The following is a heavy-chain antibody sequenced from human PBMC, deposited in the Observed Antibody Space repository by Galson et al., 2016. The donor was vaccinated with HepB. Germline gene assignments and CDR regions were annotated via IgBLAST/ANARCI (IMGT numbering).Heavy chain of an antibody. CDR3: ARGGGWISEY. D-gene: IGHD5-12*01. V-gene: IGHV3-7*03. CDR1: GFTFSTQS. Sequence: SLRLSCAATGFTFSTQSMNWVRQAPGKGLEWVATIKEDGSDKYYVDSVKGRFTISKDNAKNLLYLQMNSLRGEDTAVYYCARGGGWISEYWGQGSLVTVSA. CDR2: IKEDGSDK. J-gene: IGHJ4*02.